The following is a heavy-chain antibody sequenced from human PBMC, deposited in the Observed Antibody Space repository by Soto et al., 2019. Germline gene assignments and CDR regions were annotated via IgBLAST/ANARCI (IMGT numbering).Heavy chain of an antibody. V-gene: IGHV4-31*03. Sequence: SETLSLTCTVSGGSISSGGYYWSWIRQHPGKGLEWIGYIYYSGSTYYNPSLKSRVTISVDTSKNQFSLKLSSVTAADTAVYYSATDRSLTDIDDNCFDPWGQRTLVTVSS. D-gene: IGHD5-12*01. CDR3: ATDRSLTDIDDNCFDP. CDR2: IYYSGST. J-gene: IGHJ5*02. CDR1: GGSISSGGYY.